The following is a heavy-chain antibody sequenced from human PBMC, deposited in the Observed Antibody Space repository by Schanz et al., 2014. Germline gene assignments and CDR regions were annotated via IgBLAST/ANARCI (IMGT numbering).Heavy chain of an antibody. CDR3: AKGMGYCSGGTCYDYYYYGLDV. Sequence: EVQLLDSGGGLVQPGGSLRLSCAASGFTFSTYAMSWVRQAPGKGLEWVSAISGSGGSTYYADSVKGRFTISRDNSKNTLYLQMNSLSADDTAVFYCAKGMGYCSGGTCYDYYYYGLDVWGQGTTXTVSS. CDR2: ISGSGGST. V-gene: IGHV3-23*01. J-gene: IGHJ6*02. CDR1: GFTFSTYA. D-gene: IGHD2-15*01.